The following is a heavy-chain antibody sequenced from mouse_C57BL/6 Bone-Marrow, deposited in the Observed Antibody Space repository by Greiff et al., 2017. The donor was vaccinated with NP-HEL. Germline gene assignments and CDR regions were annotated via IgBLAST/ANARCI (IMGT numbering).Heavy chain of an antibody. CDR3: TLSAWFAY. Sequence: VTLKESGAELVRPGASVKLSCTASGFNIKDDYMHWVKQRPEQGLEWIGWIDPENGDTEYASKFQGKATITADTSSNTAYLQLSSLTSEDTAVYYCTLSAWFAYWGQGTLVTVSA. CDR1: GFNIKDDY. CDR2: IDPENGDT. J-gene: IGHJ3*01. V-gene: IGHV14-4*01.